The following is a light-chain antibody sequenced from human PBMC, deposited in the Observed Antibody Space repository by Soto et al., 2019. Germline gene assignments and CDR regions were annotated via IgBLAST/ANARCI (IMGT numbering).Light chain of an antibody. CDR1: QTISNY. CDR3: QQSHTPPWT. Sequence: DFQMTQSPSSLSLSVGDGVTITCRASQTISNYLNCYQQKPGRAPRLLIHAASTLQSGVPSRFSGRGSGTDFTLNIRSLEPDDFATYSCQQSHTPPWTFGLGTQVE. CDR2: AAS. J-gene: IGKJ1*01. V-gene: IGKV1-39*01.